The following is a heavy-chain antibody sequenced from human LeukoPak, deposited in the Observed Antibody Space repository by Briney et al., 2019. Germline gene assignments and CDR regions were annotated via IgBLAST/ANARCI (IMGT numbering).Heavy chain of an antibody. CDR2: IYHSGST. CDR1: GGSISSGGYS. Sequence: PSETLSLTCAVSGGSISSGGYSWSWIRQRPGKGLEWIGYIYHSGSTYYNPSLKSRVTISVDRSKNQFSLKLSSVTAADTAVYYCARGTTVTTLIDCWGQGTLVTVSS. J-gene: IGHJ4*02. D-gene: IGHD4-17*01. V-gene: IGHV4-30-2*01. CDR3: ARGTTVTTLIDC.